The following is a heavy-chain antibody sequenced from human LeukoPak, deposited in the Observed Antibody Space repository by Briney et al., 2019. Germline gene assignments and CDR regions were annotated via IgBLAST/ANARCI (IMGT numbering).Heavy chain of an antibody. CDR2: IRSEANSDAT. CDR3: TRRSPNSGTLIRGQSPDAFDI. J-gene: IGHJ3*02. Sequence: GGSLRLSCAASGFTFSGSAMHWVRQASGKGLEWVGRIRSEANSDATLYAASVKGRFTISRDDSKNTAYLQMNSLKTEDTAVYYCTRRSPNSGTLIRGQSPDAFDIWGQGTMVTVSS. V-gene: IGHV3-73*01. D-gene: IGHD3-10*01. CDR1: GFTFSGSA.